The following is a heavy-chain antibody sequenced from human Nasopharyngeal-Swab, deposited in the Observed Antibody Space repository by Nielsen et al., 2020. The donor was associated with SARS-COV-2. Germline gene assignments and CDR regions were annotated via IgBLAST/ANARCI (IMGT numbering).Heavy chain of an antibody. J-gene: IGHJ6*02. D-gene: IGHD6-19*01. Sequence: SETLSLTCAVYGGSFSGYYWSWIRQPPGKGLEWIGEINHSGSTNYNPSLKSRVTISVDTSKNQFSLNLRSVTAEDTAVYYCARGGAVAGNDYYYGMDVWGQGTTVTVSS. CDR2: INHSGST. CDR1: GGSFSGYY. CDR3: ARGGAVAGNDYYYGMDV. V-gene: IGHV4-34*01.